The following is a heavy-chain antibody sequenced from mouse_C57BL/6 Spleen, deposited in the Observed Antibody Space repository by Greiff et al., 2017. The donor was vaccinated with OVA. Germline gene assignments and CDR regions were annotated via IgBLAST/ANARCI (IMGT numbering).Heavy chain of an antibody. D-gene: IGHD2-2*01. V-gene: IGHV1-55*01. CDR3: ARGDGYDESFAY. Sequence: QVQLQQPGAELVKPGASVKMSCKASGYTFTSYWITWVKQRPGQGLEWIGDIYPGSGSTNYNEKFKSKATLTVDTSSSTAYMQLSSLTSEDSAVYYCARGDGYDESFAYWGQGTLVTVSA. J-gene: IGHJ3*01. CDR2: IYPGSGST. CDR1: GYTFTSYW.